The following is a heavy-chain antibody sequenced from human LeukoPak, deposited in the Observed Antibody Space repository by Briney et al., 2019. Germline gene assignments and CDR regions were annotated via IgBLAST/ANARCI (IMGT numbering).Heavy chain of an antibody. CDR1: GGSFSGYY. Sequence: SETLSLTCAVYGGSFSGYYWSWIRQPPGKGLEWIGEINHSGSTNYDPSLKSRVTISVDTSKNQFSLKLSSVTAADTAVYYCARVAAGTDYWGQGTLVTVSS. D-gene: IGHD6-13*01. CDR2: INHSGST. V-gene: IGHV4-34*01. CDR3: ARVAAGTDY. J-gene: IGHJ4*02.